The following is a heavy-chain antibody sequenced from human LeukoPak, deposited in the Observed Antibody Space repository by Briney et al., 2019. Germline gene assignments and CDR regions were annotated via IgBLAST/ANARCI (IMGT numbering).Heavy chain of an antibody. CDR1: GFTFRNYA. J-gene: IGHJ4*02. Sequence: GGSLRLSCAASGFTFRNYAVSWVRPAPGKGLDWVSAISGSGINTYYADSVKGRFTISRDNSKNTLYLQMNSLRAEDTAVYYCAKDPYSSPYYGPGYLGQGTLVTVSS. CDR2: ISGSGINT. CDR3: AKDPYSSPYYGPGY. V-gene: IGHV3-23*01. D-gene: IGHD6-19*01.